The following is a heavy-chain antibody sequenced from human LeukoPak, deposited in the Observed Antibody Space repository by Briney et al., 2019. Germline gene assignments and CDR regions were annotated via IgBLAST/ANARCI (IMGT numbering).Heavy chain of an antibody. CDR3: ARGQQLAGTAFDY. CDR1: GFTFSSYG. Sequence: GGSLRLSCAASGFTFSSYGIHWVRQAPGEGLEWVAVVWYDGINKYYADSVKGRFTISRDSSKNTVYLQMNSLRDEDTAVYYCARGQQLAGTAFDYWGQGTLVTVSS. V-gene: IGHV3-33*01. CDR2: VWYDGINK. D-gene: IGHD6-13*01. J-gene: IGHJ4*02.